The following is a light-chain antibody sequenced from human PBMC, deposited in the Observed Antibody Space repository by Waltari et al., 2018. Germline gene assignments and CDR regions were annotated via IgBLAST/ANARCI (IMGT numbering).Light chain of an antibody. CDR3: SAWDSSLNIWI. V-gene: IGLV10-54*04. CDR1: SDNVGNQG. CDR2: RSI. J-gene: IGLJ2*01. Sequence: QAGLTQPPSVSTDLGQTVTLTCTGDSDNVGNQGAVWLQQRPGHPIHLLSPRSIKRPPGISERFSASRSGSIASLTITGLQPGDEADYVCSAWDSSLNIWIFGGGTKLTVL.